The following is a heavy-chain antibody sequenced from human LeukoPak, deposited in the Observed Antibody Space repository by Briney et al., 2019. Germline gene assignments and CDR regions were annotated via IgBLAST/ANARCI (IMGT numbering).Heavy chain of an antibody. V-gene: IGHV1-46*01. Sequence: GASVKVSCKASGYTFTTYWIQWVRQAPGQGLEWMALINPNDGSTTYAHKFQGRVTMTGDTSTSTVYMDLSRLTSEDTAVYYCARGGYYDSSGYLPYYYYGMDVWGQGTTVTVSS. CDR2: INPNDGST. J-gene: IGHJ6*02. CDR1: GYTFTTYW. CDR3: ARGGYYDSSGYLPYYYYGMDV. D-gene: IGHD3-22*01.